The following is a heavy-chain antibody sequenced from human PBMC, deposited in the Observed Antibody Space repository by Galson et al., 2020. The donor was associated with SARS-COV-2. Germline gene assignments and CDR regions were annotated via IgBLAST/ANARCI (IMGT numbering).Heavy chain of an antibody. CDR3: ATCGWELQGNWFGP. CDR2: FDPEDGET. D-gene: IGHD1-26*01. CDR1: GYTLTELS. V-gene: IGHV1-24*01. Sequence: GESLKISCKVSGYTLTELSMHWVRQAPGKGLEWMGGFDPEDGETIYAQKFQGRVTMTEDTSTDTAYMELSSLGSEDTAVYYCATCGWELQGNWFGPGGQGTLVTVSS. J-gene: IGHJ5*02.